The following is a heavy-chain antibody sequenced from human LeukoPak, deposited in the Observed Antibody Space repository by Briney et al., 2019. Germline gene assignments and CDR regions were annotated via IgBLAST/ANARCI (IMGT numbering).Heavy chain of an antibody. J-gene: IGHJ4*02. CDR3: VSPQVRY. V-gene: IGHV4-59*08. CDR2: IYYSGST. Sequence: SETLSLTCTVSGGSMSSYYWSWFRQPPGKGLEWIGYIYYSGSTNYNPSLKSRVTISVDTSKNQFSLKLTSVTVADTAVYYCVSPQVRYWGQGTLVTVSS. CDR1: GGSMSSYY. D-gene: IGHD4/OR15-4a*01.